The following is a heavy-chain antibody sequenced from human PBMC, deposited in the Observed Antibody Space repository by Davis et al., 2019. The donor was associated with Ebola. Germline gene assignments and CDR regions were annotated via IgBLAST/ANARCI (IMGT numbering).Heavy chain of an antibody. CDR3: ARHPSIVVAGAEDY. CDR2: ISGPATST. CDR1: GFTFYRHE. J-gene: IGHJ4*02. V-gene: IGHV3-48*03. D-gene: IGHD6-19*01. Sequence: GESLKIPCASPGFTFYRHEMNWVPQAPGTGLERVPYISGPATSTFYADSVKGRFTISRDNARDSLYLQMDSLRVEDTAIYYCARHPSIVVAGAEDYWGQGTLVTVSS.